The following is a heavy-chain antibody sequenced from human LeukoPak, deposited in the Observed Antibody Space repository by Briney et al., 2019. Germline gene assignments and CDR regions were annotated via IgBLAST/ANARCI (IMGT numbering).Heavy chain of an antibody. J-gene: IGHJ4*02. CDR2: IIPIFGTA. Sequence: GSSVKVSCKASGGTFSSYAISWVRQAPGQGLEWMGGIIPIFGTADYAQKFQGRDTITTDESTSTAYMELSSLRSEDTAVYYCARGPAYCGGDCYPPPDYWGQGTLVTVSS. CDR3: ARGPAYCGGDCYPPPDY. D-gene: IGHD2-21*02. V-gene: IGHV1-69*05. CDR1: GGTFSSYA.